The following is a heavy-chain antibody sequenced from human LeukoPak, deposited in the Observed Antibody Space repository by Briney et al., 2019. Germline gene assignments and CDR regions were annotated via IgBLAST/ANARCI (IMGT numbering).Heavy chain of an antibody. D-gene: IGHD4-23*01. CDR2: IYYTGSS. Sequence: SETLSLTCTVSGGSVSDYYWSWIRQSPGKGLEWIGYIYYTGSSSYNPSLRSRVTISADTSKNQFSLKLSSVTAADTAVYYCARHGGNGFDYWGQGTLVTVSS. J-gene: IGHJ4*02. CDR1: GGSVSDYY. CDR3: ARHGGNGFDY. V-gene: IGHV4-59*02.